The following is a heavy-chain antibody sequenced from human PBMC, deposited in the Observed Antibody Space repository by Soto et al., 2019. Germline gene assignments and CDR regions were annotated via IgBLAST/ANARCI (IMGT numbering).Heavy chain of an antibody. V-gene: IGHV3-21*01. CDR1: GFIFSSYS. CDR2: ISSSSSYI. D-gene: IGHD3-3*01. Sequence: EVQLVESGGGLVKPGGSLRLSCAASGFIFSSYSMNWVRQAPGKGLEWVSSISSSSSYIYYADSVKGRFTISRDNAKNSLYLQMNSLRAEDTAVYYCAREAMYYDFWSGYSNYGDYWGQGTLVTVSS. J-gene: IGHJ4*02. CDR3: AREAMYYDFWSGYSNYGDY.